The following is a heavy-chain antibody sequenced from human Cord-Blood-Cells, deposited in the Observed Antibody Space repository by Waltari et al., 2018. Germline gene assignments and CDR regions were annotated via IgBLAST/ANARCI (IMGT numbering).Heavy chain of an antibody. Sequence: GASVKVSCKASGYTFTGYYMHWVRQAPGQGLEWMGWINPNSGGTNYAQKFQGWVTMTRDTSISTAYMELSRLRSDDTAVYYCARERYSSGWYDYYYGMDVWGQGTTVTVSS. CDR3: ARERYSSGWYDYYYGMDV. CDR2: INPNSGGT. CDR1: GYTFTGYY. V-gene: IGHV1-2*04. J-gene: IGHJ6*02. D-gene: IGHD6-19*01.